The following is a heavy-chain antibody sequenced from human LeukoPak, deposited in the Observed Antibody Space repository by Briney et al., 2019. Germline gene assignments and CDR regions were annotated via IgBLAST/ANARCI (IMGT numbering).Heavy chain of an antibody. CDR3: ARWAVAQWLANFDI. Sequence: SETLSLTCAVYGGSFSGYYWSWIRQPPGKGLEWSGEINHSGSTNYNPSLKSRVTISVDTSKNQFSLKLSSVTAADTAVYYCARWAVAQWLANFDIWGQGTMVTVSS. CDR2: INHSGST. J-gene: IGHJ3*02. CDR1: GGSFSGYY. V-gene: IGHV4-34*01. D-gene: IGHD6-19*01.